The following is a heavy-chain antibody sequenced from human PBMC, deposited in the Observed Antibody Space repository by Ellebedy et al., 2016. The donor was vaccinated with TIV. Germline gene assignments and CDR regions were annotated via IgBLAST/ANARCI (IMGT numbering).Heavy chain of an antibody. CDR3: ARDSTYIYGSRSDFDL. CDR1: GASKDSYY. CDR2: IHTTGET. J-gene: IGHJ4*02. Sequence: SETLSLXCTVSGASKDSYYWTWIRQPAGRGLEWIGRIHTTGETHRNPSLETRVALSLDTSRNEFSLRLASVTAADTAVYYCARDSTYIYGSRSDFDLWGQGTLVTVSS. V-gene: IGHV4-4*07. D-gene: IGHD3-10*01.